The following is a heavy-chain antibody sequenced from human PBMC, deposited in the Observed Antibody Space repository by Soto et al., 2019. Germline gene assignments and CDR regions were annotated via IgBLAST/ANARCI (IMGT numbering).Heavy chain of an antibody. J-gene: IGHJ4*02. D-gene: IGHD6-25*01. CDR3: ARGSGFQAGVHGY. V-gene: IGHV3-74*01. CDR2: INTDGTST. Sequence: EVQLVESGGGLVQPGGSLRLSCAASGFSFSSYWMHWVRQAPGRGLMWVSRINTDGTSTSYADSVNGRFTISRDNGKNTLYLQMNSLRAEDTAVYYCARGSGFQAGVHGYWGQGILITVSS. CDR1: GFSFSSYW.